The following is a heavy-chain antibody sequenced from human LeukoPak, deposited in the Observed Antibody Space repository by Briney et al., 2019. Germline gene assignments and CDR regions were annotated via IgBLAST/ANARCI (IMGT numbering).Heavy chain of an antibody. CDR3: ARGWTTVVSRGLDY. D-gene: IGHD4-23*01. CDR1: GFSFSDSY. V-gene: IGHV3-53*05. Sequence: GGSLRLSCAASGFSFSDSYMSWIRQAPGKGLEWVSVIYSGGSTYYADSVKGRFTISRDNSKNTLYLQMNSLRAEDTAVYYCARGWTTVVSRGLDYWGQGTLVTVSS. J-gene: IGHJ4*02. CDR2: IYSGGST.